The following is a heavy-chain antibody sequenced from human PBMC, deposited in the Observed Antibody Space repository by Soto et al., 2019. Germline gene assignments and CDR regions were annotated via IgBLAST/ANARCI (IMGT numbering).Heavy chain of an antibody. CDR1: GGSISSYY. J-gene: IGHJ4*02. V-gene: IGHV4-59*08. CDR3: ARRYGGNLDY. Sequence: QVQLQESGPGLVKPSETLSLTCTVSGGSISSYYWSWIRQPPRKGLEWIGYIYYSGSTNYNPSLKSRVTISVDTSKNQFSLKLSSVTAADTAVYYCARRYGGNLDYWGQGTLVTVSS. CDR2: IYYSGST. D-gene: IGHD1-26*01.